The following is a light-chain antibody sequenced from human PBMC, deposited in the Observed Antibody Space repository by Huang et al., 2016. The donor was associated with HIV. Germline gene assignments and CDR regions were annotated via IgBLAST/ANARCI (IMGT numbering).Light chain of an antibody. CDR1: QSLNKF. CDR2: DAS. CDR3: QQRSNALT. Sequence: EIVLTHSPDTLSLSPGHRATLSCRASQSLNKFLNLYQHKPGQAPRLLFYDASSRAAGIPARFNGSGSGTDITLTITSLKPEDFAIYYCQQRSNALTFGGGTKVEIK. J-gene: IGKJ4*01. V-gene: IGKV3-11*01.